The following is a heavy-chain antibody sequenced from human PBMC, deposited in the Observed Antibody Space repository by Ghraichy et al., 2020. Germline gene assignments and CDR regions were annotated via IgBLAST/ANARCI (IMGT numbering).Heavy chain of an antibody. J-gene: IGHJ4*02. V-gene: IGHV3-23*01. CDR2: ISGSGGST. CDR3: AKLDDYVWGSYRPFDY. Sequence: GGSLRLSCAASGFTFSSYAMSWVRQAPGKGLEWVSAISGSGGSTYYADSVKGRFTISRDNSKNTLYLQMNSLRAEDTAVYYCAKLDDYVWGSYRPFDYWGQGTLVTVSS. D-gene: IGHD3-16*02. CDR1: GFTFSSYA.